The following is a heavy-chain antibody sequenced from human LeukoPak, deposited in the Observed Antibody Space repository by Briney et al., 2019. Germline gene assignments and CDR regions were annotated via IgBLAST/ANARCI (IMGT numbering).Heavy chain of an antibody. V-gene: IGHV3-7*01. J-gene: IGHJ4*02. D-gene: IGHD6-13*01. CDR1: GFTFSYYW. Sequence: GGSLRLSCTASGFTFSYYWINWGRQAPGAGRWWVASIKQEGSEKYYVDSVKGRFTISRENAKNSLYLQMNNLRAEDTAVYYCLRDRGYSTYDCWGQGTLVTVSS. CDR3: LRDRGYSTYDC. CDR2: IKQEGSEK.